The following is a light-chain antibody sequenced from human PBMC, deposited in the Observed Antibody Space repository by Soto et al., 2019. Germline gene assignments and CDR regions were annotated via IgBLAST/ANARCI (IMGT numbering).Light chain of an antibody. CDR3: QQLNSYPT. J-gene: IGKJ4*01. CDR2: AAS. V-gene: IGKV1-9*01. Sequence: IQLTQSPSSLSASVGDRVTITCRASQGISSYLAWYQQKPGKAPKLLIYAASTLQSGVPSRFSGSGSGTDFTLTISSLQLEDFATYYCQQLNSYPTFGGGTKVDIK. CDR1: QGISSY.